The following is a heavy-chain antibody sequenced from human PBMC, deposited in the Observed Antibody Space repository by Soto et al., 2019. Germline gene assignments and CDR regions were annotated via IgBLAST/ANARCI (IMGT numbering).Heavy chain of an antibody. CDR3: ATDPEDIVLVPAAAAKGIDY. Sequence: SETLSLTCTVSGGSISSGDYYWSWIRQPPGKGLEWIGYIYYSGSTYYNPSLKSRVTISVDTSKNQFSLKLSSVTAADTAVYYCATDPEDIVLVPAAAAKGIDYWGQG. CDR2: IYYSGST. CDR1: GGSISSGDYY. D-gene: IGHD2-2*01. V-gene: IGHV4-30-4*01. J-gene: IGHJ4*02.